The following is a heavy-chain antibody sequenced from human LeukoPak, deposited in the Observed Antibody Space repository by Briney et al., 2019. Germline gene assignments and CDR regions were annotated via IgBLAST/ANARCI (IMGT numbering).Heavy chain of an antibody. Sequence: GGSLRLSCAASGFTFSNYAMHWVRQAPGKGLEWVAVTSYDESNKYYADSVKGRFTISRDNSKKALYLQMNSLRGEDTAVYYCARVVVSSSSDYFGYWGQGTLVIVSS. CDR2: TSYDESNK. CDR1: GFTFSNYA. D-gene: IGHD6-6*01. J-gene: IGHJ4*02. V-gene: IGHV3-30*04. CDR3: ARVVVSSSSDYFGY.